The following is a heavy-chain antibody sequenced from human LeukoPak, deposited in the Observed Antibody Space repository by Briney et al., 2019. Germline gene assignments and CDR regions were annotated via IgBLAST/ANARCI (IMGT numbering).Heavy chain of an antibody. Sequence: PGGSLRLSCAASGFSFSSYWMNWVRRAPGKGLEWLANIKEGGSKKYYVDSVKGRFTISRDNAKNSLYLQMDSLRAEDTAVYYCARDPGRQYSSVADVWGQGTTVTVSS. CDR1: GFSFSSYW. J-gene: IGHJ6*02. D-gene: IGHD6-19*01. CDR2: IKEGGSKK. V-gene: IGHV3-7*03. CDR3: ARDPGRQYSSVADV.